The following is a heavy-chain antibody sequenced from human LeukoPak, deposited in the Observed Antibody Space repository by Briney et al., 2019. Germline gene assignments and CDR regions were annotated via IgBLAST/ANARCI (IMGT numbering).Heavy chain of an antibody. Sequence: PSETLSLTCTVSGGSISGYYWSWIRQPPGKGLEWIGEINHSGSTNYNPSLKSRVTTSVKTSKNQFSLKLRSVTAADTAVYYCARVTGYTIEDYFDYWGQGTLVTVSS. D-gene: IGHD3-9*01. V-gene: IGHV4-34*01. CDR2: INHSGST. CDR1: GGSISGYY. J-gene: IGHJ4*02. CDR3: ARVTGYTIEDYFDY.